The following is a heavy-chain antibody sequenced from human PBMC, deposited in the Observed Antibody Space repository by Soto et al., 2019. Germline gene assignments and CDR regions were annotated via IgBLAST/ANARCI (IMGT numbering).Heavy chain of an antibody. Sequence: ASVKVSCKVSGYTLTELSMHWVRQAPGKGLEWMGGFDPEDGETIYAQKFQGRVTMTEDTSTDTAYMELSSLRSEDTSVYYCATRLYGDYVQDSDYWGQGTLVTVSS. CDR2: FDPEDGET. CDR1: GYTLTELS. V-gene: IGHV1-24*01. D-gene: IGHD4-17*01. J-gene: IGHJ4*02. CDR3: ATRLYGDYVQDSDY.